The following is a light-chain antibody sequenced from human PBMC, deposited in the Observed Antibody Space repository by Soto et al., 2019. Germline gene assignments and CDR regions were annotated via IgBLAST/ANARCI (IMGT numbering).Light chain of an antibody. CDR3: QQYYSTSVS. Sequence: DIVMTQSPDSLAVSLGERGTINCKSSQSVLYSSNNKNYLAWYQQKPGQPPKLLIYWASTRESGVPDRFSGSGSGTDFTLTISSLQAEDVAVYYCQQYYSTSVSCGQGTKLEIK. CDR1: QSVLYSSNNKNY. J-gene: IGKJ2*03. V-gene: IGKV4-1*01. CDR2: WAS.